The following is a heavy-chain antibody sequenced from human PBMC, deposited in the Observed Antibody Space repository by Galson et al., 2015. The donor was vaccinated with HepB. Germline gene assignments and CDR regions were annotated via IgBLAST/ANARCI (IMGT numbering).Heavy chain of an antibody. CDR2: IDWDDDK. J-gene: IGHJ6*03. Sequence: PALVKPTQTLTLTCTFSRFSLSTSGMCVSWIRQPPGKALEWLALIDWDDDKYYSTSLKTRLTISKDTSKNQVVLTMTNMDPVDTATYYCARTVDSYYYYYMDVWGKGTTVTVSS. CDR1: RFSLSTSGMC. D-gene: IGHD3-9*01. V-gene: IGHV2-70*01. CDR3: ARTVDSYYYYYMDV.